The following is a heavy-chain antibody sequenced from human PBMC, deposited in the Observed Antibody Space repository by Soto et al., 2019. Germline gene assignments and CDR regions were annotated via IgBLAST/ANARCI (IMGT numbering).Heavy chain of an antibody. D-gene: IGHD1-26*01. CDR1: GFFFTDYF. CDR3: ARQLERRVGAASH. CDR2: ISPSGDVT. Sequence: QVHLAESGGGLVKSGGSLTLSCSTSGFFFTDYFMSWIRQAPGKGLEWVSYISPSGDVTHYADSVKGRFTISRANTKNSLFLQMSSLRDDDTAVYYCARQLERRVGAASHWGQGTRVSVSS. J-gene: IGHJ4*02. V-gene: IGHV3-11*01.